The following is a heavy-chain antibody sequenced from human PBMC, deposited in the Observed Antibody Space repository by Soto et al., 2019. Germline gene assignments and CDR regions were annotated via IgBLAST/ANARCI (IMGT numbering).Heavy chain of an antibody. CDR2: ISNDGSNK. CDR1: GFSFSTYG. CDR3: ARVYWWTIGMATIDYYYGMDV. V-gene: IGHV3-30*03. Sequence: PGGSLRLSCAASGFSFSTYGMHWVRQAPGKGLEWVAFISNDGSNKYYADSVKGLFTISRDNSKNTLYLQMNSLRAEDTAVYYCARVYWWTIGMATIDYYYGMDVWGQGTTVTVSS. J-gene: IGHJ6*02. D-gene: IGHD5-12*01.